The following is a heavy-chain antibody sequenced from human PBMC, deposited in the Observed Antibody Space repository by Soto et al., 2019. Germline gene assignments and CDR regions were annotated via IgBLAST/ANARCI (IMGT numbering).Heavy chain of an antibody. Sequence: GGSLRLSCAASGFTFSSYWMSWVRQAPGKGLEWVANIKQDGSEKYYVDSVKGRFTISRDNAKNSLYLQMNSLRAEDTAVYYCARVRVAAISEYFQHWGQGTLVTVSS. CDR2: IKQDGSEK. CDR3: ARVRVAAISEYFQH. V-gene: IGHV3-7*01. D-gene: IGHD2-15*01. J-gene: IGHJ1*01. CDR1: GFTFSSYW.